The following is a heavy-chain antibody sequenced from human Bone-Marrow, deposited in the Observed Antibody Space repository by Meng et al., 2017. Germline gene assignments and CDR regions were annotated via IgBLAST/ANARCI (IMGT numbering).Heavy chain of an antibody. D-gene: IGHD5-18*01. J-gene: IGHJ4*02. CDR3: AREFRDGYSYGYSGYYFDY. Sequence: GESLKISCAASGFTFSSYAMHWVRQAPGKGLEWVSVIYSGGSTYYADSVKGRFTISRDNSKNTLYLQMNSLRAEDTAVYYCAREFRDGYSYGYSGYYFDYWGQGTLVTVSS. CDR2: IYSGGST. CDR1: GFTFSSYA. V-gene: IGHV3-66*02.